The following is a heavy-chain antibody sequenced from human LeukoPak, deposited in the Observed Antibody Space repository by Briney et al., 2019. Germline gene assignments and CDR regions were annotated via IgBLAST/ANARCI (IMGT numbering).Heavy chain of an antibody. Sequence: SETLSLTCTVSGDSISSYYWSWIRQPPGKGPEWIGYIYYSGSTNYNPSLKSRVTISVDTSKNQFSLKLTSVTAADTAVYYCAREGWLRFRGVLPVDYWGQGTLVTVSS. CDR2: IYYSGST. J-gene: IGHJ4*02. D-gene: IGHD5-12*01. CDR3: AREGWLRFRGVLPVDY. V-gene: IGHV4-59*01. CDR1: GDSISSYY.